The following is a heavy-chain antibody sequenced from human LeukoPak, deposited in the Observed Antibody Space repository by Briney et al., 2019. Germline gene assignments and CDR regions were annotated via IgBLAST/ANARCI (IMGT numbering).Heavy chain of an antibody. CDR1: GFTFSSYA. CDR2: ISYDRSNK. V-gene: IGHV3-30*04. CDR3: ARKSAALGYCSGGSCYPDNWFDP. Sequence: GRSLRLSCAASGFTFSSYAMHWVRQAPGKGLEWVAVISYDRSNKYYADSVKGRFTISRDNSKNTLYLQMNSLRAEGTAVYYCARKSAALGYCSGGSCYPDNWFDPWGQGTLVTVSS. J-gene: IGHJ5*02. D-gene: IGHD2-15*01.